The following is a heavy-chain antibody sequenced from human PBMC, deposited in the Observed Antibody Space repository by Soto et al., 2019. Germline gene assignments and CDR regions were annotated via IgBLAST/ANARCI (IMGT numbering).Heavy chain of an antibody. Sequence: AVKVSCKASGGTFSSYAISWVRQAPGQGLEWMGGIIPIFGTANYAQKFQGRVTITADESTSTAYMELSSLRSEDTAVYYCARDGYNRDAFDIWGQGTMVTVSS. D-gene: IGHD5-12*01. V-gene: IGHV1-69*13. CDR2: IIPIFGTA. CDR3: ARDGYNRDAFDI. CDR1: GGTFSSYA. J-gene: IGHJ3*02.